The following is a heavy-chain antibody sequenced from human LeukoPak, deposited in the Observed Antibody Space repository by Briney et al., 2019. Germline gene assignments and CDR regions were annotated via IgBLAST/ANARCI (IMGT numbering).Heavy chain of an antibody. D-gene: IGHD3-22*01. CDR2: ISSSSSYI. CDR3: ARVQGEDYDSSGYSDY. V-gene: IGHV3-21*01. Sequence: GGSLRLSCVASEFTFSSYSMNWVRQAPGKGLEWVSSISSSSSYIYYADSVKGRFTISRDNAKNSLYLQMNSLRAEDTAVYYCARVQGEDYDSSGYSDYWGQGTLVTVSS. CDR1: EFTFSSYS. J-gene: IGHJ4*02.